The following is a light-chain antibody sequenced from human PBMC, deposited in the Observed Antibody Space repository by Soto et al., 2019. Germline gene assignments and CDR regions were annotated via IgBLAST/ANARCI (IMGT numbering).Light chain of an antibody. CDR1: QSVSSSY. J-gene: IGKJ3*01. Sequence: EIVLTQSPATLSLSPGERATLSCRASQSVSSSYLAWYRQKPGQAPRLLIYGASGRATGIPDRFSGSGSGTDFTLSISRLEPEDFAVYYCQQYGSSPLFTFGPGTKVDIK. V-gene: IGKV3-20*01. CDR3: QQYGSSPLFT. CDR2: GAS.